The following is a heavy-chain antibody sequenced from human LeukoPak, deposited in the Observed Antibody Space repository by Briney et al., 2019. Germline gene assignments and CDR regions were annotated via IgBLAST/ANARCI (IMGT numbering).Heavy chain of an antibody. Sequence: ATVTISCKASGYTFTDYYMHWVQQAPGKGLEWMGRVDPEDGETIYAEKLQGRVTITADTSTDTAYMELSSLRSEDTAVYYCATAIAAAGTYYFDYWGQGTLVTVSS. CDR1: GYTFTDYY. CDR3: ATAIAAAGTYYFDY. D-gene: IGHD6-13*01. V-gene: IGHV1-69-2*01. CDR2: VDPEDGET. J-gene: IGHJ4*02.